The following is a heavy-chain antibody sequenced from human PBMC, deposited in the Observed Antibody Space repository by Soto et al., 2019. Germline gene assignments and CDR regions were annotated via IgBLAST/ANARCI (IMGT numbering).Heavy chain of an antibody. V-gene: IGHV4-59*01. J-gene: IGHJ4*02. Sequence: SETLSLTCTVSGGSISSYYWSWIRQPPGKGLEWIGYIYYSGSTNYNPSLKSRVTISVDTSKNQFSLKLSSVTAADTAVYYCARYTNNMTTVTRAYYFDYWGQGTLVTVSS. CDR2: IYYSGST. CDR1: GGSISSYY. D-gene: IGHD4-4*01. CDR3: ARYTNNMTTVTRAYYFDY.